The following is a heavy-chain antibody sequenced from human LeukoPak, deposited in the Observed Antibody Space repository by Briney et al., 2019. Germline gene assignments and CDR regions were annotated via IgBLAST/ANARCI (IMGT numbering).Heavy chain of an antibody. CDR3: SRGRGSSSTWYDCYYYYYMDV. Sequence: GASPKVSCKASGYTFTSYDINWVRQTTGQGLEWMGWMNPNSGNTGYAQTFQGTVTMTRNTSIRTVYMEKSSPRSQDTAVYYCSRGRGSSSTWYDCYYYYYMDVWGKGTTVTVSS. V-gene: IGHV1-8*01. CDR2: MNPNSGNT. J-gene: IGHJ6*03. CDR1: GYTFTSYD. D-gene: IGHD6-13*01.